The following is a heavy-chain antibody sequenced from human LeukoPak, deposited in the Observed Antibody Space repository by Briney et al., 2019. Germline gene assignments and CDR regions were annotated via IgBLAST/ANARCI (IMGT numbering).Heavy chain of an antibody. CDR3: ARAPLDSGSYYFDY. D-gene: IGHD1-26*01. Sequence: ASVKVSCKASGGTFSSYAISWVRQAPGQGLEWMGGIIPIFGTANYAQKFQGRITITADKSTSTAYMELSSLRSEDTAVYYCARAPLDSGSYYFDYWGQGTLVTVSS. CDR2: IIPIFGTA. V-gene: IGHV1-69*06. J-gene: IGHJ4*02. CDR1: GGTFSSYA.